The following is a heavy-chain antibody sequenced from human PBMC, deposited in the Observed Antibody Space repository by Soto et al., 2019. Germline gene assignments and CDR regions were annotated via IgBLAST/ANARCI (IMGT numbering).Heavy chain of an antibody. CDR2: ISAYNGNT. CDR1: GYTFTSYG. V-gene: IGHV1-18*01. J-gene: IGHJ3*02. D-gene: IGHD1-7*01. Sequence: ASVKVSCKASGYTFTSYGISWVRQAPGQGLEWMGWISAYNGNTNYAQKLQGRVTMTTDTSTSTAYMELRSLRSDDTAVYYCASARRYNCNSCRGSDAFDIWGQGTMVTVSS. CDR3: ASARRYNCNSCRGSDAFDI.